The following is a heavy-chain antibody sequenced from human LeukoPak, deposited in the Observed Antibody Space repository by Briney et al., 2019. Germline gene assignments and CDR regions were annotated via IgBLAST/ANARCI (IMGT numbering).Heavy chain of an antibody. CDR2: IYYSGSP. D-gene: IGHD3-10*01. V-gene: IGHV4-59*06. J-gene: IGHJ4*02. CDR1: GGSISSYY. Sequence: SETLSLTCTVSGGSISSYYWSWIRQPPGKGLEWIGYIYYSGSPYYNPSLESRVTISVDTSKNQFSLDLSSVTAADTAVYYCARGYYGSGSYYIDSWGQGTLVTVSS. CDR3: ARGYYGSGSYYIDS.